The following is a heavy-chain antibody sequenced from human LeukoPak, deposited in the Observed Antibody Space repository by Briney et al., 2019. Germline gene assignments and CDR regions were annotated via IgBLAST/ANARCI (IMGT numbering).Heavy chain of an antibody. CDR2: ISAYNGNT. V-gene: IGHV1-18*01. J-gene: IGHJ3*02. CDR3: ARVKLYYDILTGYYHADAFDI. D-gene: IGHD3-9*01. CDR1: GYTFTSYG. Sequence: ASVKVSCKASGYTFTSYGISWVRQAPGQGLEWMRWISAYNGNTNYAQKLQGRVTMTTDTSTSTAYMELRSLRSDDTAVYYCARVKLYYDILTGYYHADAFDIWGQGTMVTVSS.